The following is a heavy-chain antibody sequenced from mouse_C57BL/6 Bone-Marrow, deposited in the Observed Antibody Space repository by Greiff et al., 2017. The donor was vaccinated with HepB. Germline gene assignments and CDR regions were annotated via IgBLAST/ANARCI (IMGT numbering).Heavy chain of an antibody. CDR2: INYDGSST. V-gene: IGHV5-16*01. D-gene: IGHD1-1*01. CDR3: ARDPGSSYWYFDV. J-gene: IGHJ1*03. CDR1: GFTFSDYY. Sequence: EVKLVESEGGLVQPGRSMKLSCTASGFTFSDYYMAWVRQVPEKGLEWVANINYDGSSTYYLDSLKSRFIISRDNAKNILYLQMSSLKSEDTATYYCARDPGSSYWYFDVWGTGTTVTVSS.